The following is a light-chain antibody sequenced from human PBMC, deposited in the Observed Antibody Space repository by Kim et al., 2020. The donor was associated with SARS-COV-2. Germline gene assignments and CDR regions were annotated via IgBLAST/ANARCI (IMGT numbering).Light chain of an antibody. CDR1: SLRNYY. CDR3: SSRASSDDHGV. J-gene: IGLJ3*02. V-gene: IGLV3-19*01. Sequence: ALGQTVRITCQGDSLRNYYTSWYQQKPGQAPVLVIYGKHRRPSGIPDRFSGSTSGDTSILTITGPQAEDEADYYCSSRASSDDHGVFGGGTQLTVL. CDR2: GKH.